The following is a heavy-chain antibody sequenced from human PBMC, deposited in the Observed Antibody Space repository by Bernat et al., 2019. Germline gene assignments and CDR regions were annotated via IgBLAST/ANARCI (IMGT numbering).Heavy chain of an antibody. CDR1: GFTFSSYG. CDR2: IWYDGSNK. J-gene: IGHJ3*02. Sequence: QVQLVESGGGVVQPGRSLRLSCAASGFTFSSYGMHWVRQAPGKGLGWVAVIWYDGSNKYYADSVKGRVIISRDKSKNMLSLQMSSVGAEDTAVYYCAGDQERRWELPSSFDIWGQGTVVTVSS. CDR3: AGDQERRWELPSSFDI. D-gene: IGHD1-7*01. V-gene: IGHV3-33*01.